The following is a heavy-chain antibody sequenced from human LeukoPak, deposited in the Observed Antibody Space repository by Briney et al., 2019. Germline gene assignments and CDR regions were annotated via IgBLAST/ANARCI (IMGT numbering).Heavy chain of an antibody. J-gene: IGHJ4*02. Sequence: PGGSLRLSCAASGFTFSSYWMSWVRQAPGKGLEWVANIKEDGSEKNYVDSVKGRFTISRDNAKNSLYLQVNSLRAEDTAVYYCARGGGRHVEYWGQGNLVTVSS. D-gene: IGHD2/OR15-2a*01. CDR3: ARGGGRHVEY. CDR2: IKEDGSEK. CDR1: GFTFSSYW. V-gene: IGHV3-7*05.